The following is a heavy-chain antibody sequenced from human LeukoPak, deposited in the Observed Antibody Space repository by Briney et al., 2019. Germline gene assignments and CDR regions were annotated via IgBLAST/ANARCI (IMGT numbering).Heavy chain of an antibody. J-gene: IGHJ4*02. CDR1: GFTFRSYT. V-gene: IGHV3-21*01. CDR2: ISSSGANI. Sequence: GGSLRLSCAASGFTFRSYTMNWVRQAPGEGLEWVSSISSSGANIYYADSVKGRFTISRDNAKNSLYLQMNTLRAEDTAVYYCARGITMVRGLFDYWGQGTLVTVSS. D-gene: IGHD3-10*01. CDR3: ARGITMVRGLFDY.